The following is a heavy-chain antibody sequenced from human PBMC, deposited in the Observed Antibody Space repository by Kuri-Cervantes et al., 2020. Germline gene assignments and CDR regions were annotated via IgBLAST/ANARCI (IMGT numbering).Heavy chain of an antibody. Sequence: LRLSCAVSGGSISSGGYSWSWIRQPPGKGLEWIGYIYHSGSTYYNPSLKSRVTISVDTSKNQFSLKLSSVTAADTAVYYCARSFGANHYYGMDVWGQGTTVTVSS. V-gene: IGHV4-30-2*01. CDR1: GGSISSGGYS. CDR3: ARSFGANHYYGMDV. J-gene: IGHJ6*02. D-gene: IGHD3-10*01. CDR2: IYHSGST.